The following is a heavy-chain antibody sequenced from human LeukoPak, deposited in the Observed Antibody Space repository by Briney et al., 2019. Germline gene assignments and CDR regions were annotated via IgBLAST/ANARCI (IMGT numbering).Heavy chain of an antibody. Sequence: PGGSLRLYCAASGFTFSSYGMSWIRQPPGKGLEWIGTISYSGSTYYNPSLKSRVTISVDTSKNQFSLKLTSVTAADTAVYYCARDEVWGQGTLVTVSS. CDR1: GFTFSSYG. V-gene: IGHV4-38-2*02. CDR3: ARDEV. J-gene: IGHJ4*02. CDR2: ISYSGST.